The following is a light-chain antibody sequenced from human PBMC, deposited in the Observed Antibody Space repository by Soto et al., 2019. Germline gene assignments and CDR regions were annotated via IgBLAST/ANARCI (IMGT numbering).Light chain of an antibody. V-gene: IGKV1-5*01. CDR3: QQYNSFSGT. Sequence: DIPMTQSPSTLSASVGDRVTITCRASQGISTWLAWYQQKPGKAPKLLIFDASTLQSGVPSRFSGSGSGIEFTLTISSLQSDDFATYYCQQYNSFSGTFGQGTKLEIK. J-gene: IGKJ2*02. CDR1: QGISTW. CDR2: DAS.